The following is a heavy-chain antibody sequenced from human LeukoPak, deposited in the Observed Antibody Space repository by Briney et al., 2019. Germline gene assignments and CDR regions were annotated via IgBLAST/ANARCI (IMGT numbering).Heavy chain of an antibody. J-gene: IGHJ4*02. CDR3: TTRRYSSGWYYFDY. CDR1: GFTFSNAW. D-gene: IGHD6-19*01. Sequence: PGGSLRLSCAASGFTFSNAWMSWVRQAPGKGLEWVGRIKSKTDGGTTDYAAPVKGRFTISRDDSKNTLYLQMNSLKTEDSAVYYCTTRRYSSGWYYFDYWGQGTLVTVSS. CDR2: IKSKTDGGTT. V-gene: IGHV3-15*01.